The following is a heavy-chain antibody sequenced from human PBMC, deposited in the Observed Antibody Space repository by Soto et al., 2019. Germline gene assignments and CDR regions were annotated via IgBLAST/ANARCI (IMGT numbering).Heavy chain of an antibody. J-gene: IGHJ6*02. CDR3: ARQASGGLGYYYYGMDV. D-gene: IGHD3-16*01. CDR1: HGSMRSSSHY. V-gene: IGHV4-39*01. Sequence: SETLSLTCTVSHGSMRSSSHYWGWIRQPPGKGLEWIGSIYYSGNTYYNPSLTSRVTISVDTSKNQFSLRLNSVTAADTAMYYCARQASGGLGYYYYGMDVWGQGTTVTVSS. CDR2: IYYSGNT.